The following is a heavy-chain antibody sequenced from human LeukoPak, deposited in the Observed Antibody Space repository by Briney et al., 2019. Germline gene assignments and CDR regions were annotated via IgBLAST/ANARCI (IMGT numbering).Heavy chain of an antibody. CDR2: ISSSSSYT. J-gene: IGHJ6*04. Sequence: PGGSLRLSCAASGFTFSDYYMSWIRQAPGKGLEWVSYISSSSSYTNYADSVKGRFTISRDNAMNSLYLQMSSLRAEDTAVYYCARYSRVAKYGMDVWGKGTTVTVSS. CDR1: GFTFSDYY. V-gene: IGHV3-11*06. D-gene: IGHD2-15*01. CDR3: ARYSRVAKYGMDV.